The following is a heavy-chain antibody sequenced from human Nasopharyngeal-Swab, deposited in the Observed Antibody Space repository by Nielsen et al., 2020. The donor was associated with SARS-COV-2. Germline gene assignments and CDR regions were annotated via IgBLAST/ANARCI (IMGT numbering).Heavy chain of an antibody. CDR2: IYYSGST. Sequence: ESLKISCTVSGGSISSYYWSWIRQPPGKGLEWIGYIYYSGSTNYNPSLKSRVTISVDTSKNQFSLKLSSVTAADTAVYYCARAGGWLQWIDYWGQGTLVTVSS. J-gene: IGHJ4*02. D-gene: IGHD5-24*01. CDR1: GGSISSYY. CDR3: ARAGGWLQWIDY. V-gene: IGHV4-59*01.